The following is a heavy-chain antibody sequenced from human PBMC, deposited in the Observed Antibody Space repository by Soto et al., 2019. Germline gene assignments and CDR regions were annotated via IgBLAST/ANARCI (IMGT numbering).Heavy chain of an antibody. D-gene: IGHD2-2*01. CDR3: ARSTRSSPYFDY. CDR2: IYPGDHET. CDR1: GYTFSNFW. J-gene: IGHJ4*02. Sequence: GESLKISCRCSGYTFSNFWIAWVRHLPGKGLEWMGIIYPGDHETRYSPSFHGKVTISADKSINTAYLQWSSLEASDSDFYYCARSTRSSPYFDYWGQGALVTVS. V-gene: IGHV5-51*01.